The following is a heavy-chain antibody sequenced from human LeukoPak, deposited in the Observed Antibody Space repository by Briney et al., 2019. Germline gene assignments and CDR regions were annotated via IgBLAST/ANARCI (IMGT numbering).Heavy chain of an antibody. CDR1: GYIFTSYY. V-gene: IGHV1-46*01. CDR2: INPSGGST. D-gene: IGHD2-2*01. Sequence: ASVTVSCTASGYIFTSYYMHWVRQAPGQGLEWMGIINPSGGSTTYAQKFQGRVTMTRDTSTSTVYMELSSLRSEDTAVYYCARGRQLLSPLDYWGQGTLVTVSS. CDR3: ARGRQLLSPLDY. J-gene: IGHJ4*02.